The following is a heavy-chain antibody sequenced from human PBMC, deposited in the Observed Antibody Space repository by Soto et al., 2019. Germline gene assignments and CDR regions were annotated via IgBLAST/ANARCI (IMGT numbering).Heavy chain of an antibody. D-gene: IGHD3-3*01. Sequence: QVQLQQWGAGLLKPSETLSLTCAVYGGSFSGYYWSWIRQPPGKGLEWIGEINHSGSTNYNPSLKRRVTISVDTSKNQFSLKLSSVTAADTAVYYCARVLRFRTTWFDPWCQGTLVTVSS. CDR3: ARVLRFRTTWFDP. J-gene: IGHJ5*02. CDR1: GGSFSGYY. V-gene: IGHV4-34*01. CDR2: INHSGST.